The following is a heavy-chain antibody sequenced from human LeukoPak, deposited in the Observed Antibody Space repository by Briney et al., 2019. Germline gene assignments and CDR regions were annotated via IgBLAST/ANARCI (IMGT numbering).Heavy chain of an antibody. CDR2: IRYDGSNK. J-gene: IGHJ4*02. Sequence: GGSLRLSCAASGFTFSSYGMHWVRQAPGKGLEWVAFIRYDGSNKYYADSVKGRFTISRDNSKNTLYLQMNSLRAEDTAVYYCASNILTGYYGFTGFDYWGQGTPVTVSS. CDR1: GFTFSSYG. V-gene: IGHV3-30*02. CDR3: ASNILTGYYGFTGFDY. D-gene: IGHD3-9*01.